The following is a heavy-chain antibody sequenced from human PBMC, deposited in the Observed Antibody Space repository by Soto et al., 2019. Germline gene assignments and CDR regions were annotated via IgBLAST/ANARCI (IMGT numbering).Heavy chain of an antibody. J-gene: IGHJ6*02. CDR2: IYHTGTT. Sequence: SETLSLTCAVSAGSISTTNWYVWVRQPPGMGLEWIGEIYHTGTTTYNPSLKSRVTMSVDASKNQFSLRLSFVTATDTAVYYCATSSGSAYGLDVWGPGATVTVSS. V-gene: IGHV4-4*02. CDR1: AGSISTTNW. CDR3: ATSSGSAYGLDV. D-gene: IGHD3-10*01.